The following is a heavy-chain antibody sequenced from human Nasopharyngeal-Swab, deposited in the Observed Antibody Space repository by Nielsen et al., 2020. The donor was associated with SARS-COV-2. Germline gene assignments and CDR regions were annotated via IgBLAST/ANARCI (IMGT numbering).Heavy chain of an antibody. CDR2: IKSKTNGGTT. D-gene: IGHD6-13*01. J-gene: IGHJ4*02. CDR3: TPTMAATGKRIAY. CDR1: GFSFNNAW. Sequence: GGSLSLSCAASGFSFNNAWMTWVRQAPGKGLEWVGRIKSKTNGGTTDYAAPVRGRFTISRDDSKNTLYLQMNSLKTEDTAMYYCTPTMAATGKRIAYWGQGTLITVSS. V-gene: IGHV3-15*01.